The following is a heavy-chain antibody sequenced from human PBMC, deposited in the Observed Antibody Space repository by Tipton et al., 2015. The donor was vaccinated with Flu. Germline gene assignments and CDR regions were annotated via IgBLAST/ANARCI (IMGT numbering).Heavy chain of an antibody. CDR2: ISSYNSNT. J-gene: IGHJ6*02. CDR1: GYTFTSYG. V-gene: IGHV1-18*01. CDR3: ARDGYSGYDFHPYYYYGMDV. Sequence: QLVQSGAEVKKPGASVKVSCKASGYTFTSYGISWVRQAPGQGLEWMGWISSYNSNTNYAESLQGRLTMTTDTSTSTAYMELRSLRSDDTAVDYCARDGYSGYDFHPYYYYGMDVWGQGTTVTVSS. D-gene: IGHD5-12*01.